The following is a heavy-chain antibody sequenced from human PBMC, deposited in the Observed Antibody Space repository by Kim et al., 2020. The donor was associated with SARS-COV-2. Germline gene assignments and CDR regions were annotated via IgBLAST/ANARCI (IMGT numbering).Heavy chain of an antibody. CDR1: GFTFSSYN. J-gene: IGHJ4*02. CDR2: IDSRSTYI. D-gene: IGHD3-22*01. CDR3: ATGHHYYYDSTPFDY. Sequence: GGSLRLSCAASGFTFSSYNMNWVRQAPGKGLEWVSSIDSRSTYIYYADSVKGRFTISRDNAKNSLYLQMNSLRAEDTAVYYCATGHHYYYDSTPFDYWGQGTLVTVPS. V-gene: IGHV3-21*01.